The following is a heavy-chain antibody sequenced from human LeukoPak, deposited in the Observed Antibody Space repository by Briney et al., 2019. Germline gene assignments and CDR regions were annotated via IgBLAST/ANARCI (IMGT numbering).Heavy chain of an antibody. D-gene: IGHD1-1*01. Sequence: GGSLRLSCAASGFTFRSYGMHWVRQAPGKGLEWMAIIRYDGTNKYYADSVKGRFTISRDNSKNTLYLQMNSLRTEDTAVYYCARGGSGNWNAPFDYWGQGTLVTVSS. V-gene: IGHV3-30*02. CDR1: GFTFRSYG. J-gene: IGHJ4*02. CDR3: ARGGSGNWNAPFDY. CDR2: IRYDGTNK.